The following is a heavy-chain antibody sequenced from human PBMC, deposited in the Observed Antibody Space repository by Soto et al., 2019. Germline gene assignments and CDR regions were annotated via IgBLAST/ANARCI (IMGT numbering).Heavy chain of an antibody. D-gene: IGHD2-15*01. J-gene: IGHJ4*02. CDR2: ISYDGSNK. Sequence: QVQLVESGGGVVQPGRSLRLSCAASGFTFSSYGMHWVRQAPGKGLEWVAVISYDGSNKYYADSVKGRFTISRDNSKNTLYLQMNSLRAEDTAVYYCAKADSPDIVGVVAAPLVDYWGQGTLVTVSS. V-gene: IGHV3-30*18. CDR3: AKADSPDIVGVVAAPLVDY. CDR1: GFTFSSYG.